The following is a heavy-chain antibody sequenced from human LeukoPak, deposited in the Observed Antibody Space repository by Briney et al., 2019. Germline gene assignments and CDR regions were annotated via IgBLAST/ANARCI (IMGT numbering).Heavy chain of an antibody. CDR1: GFTFSNAW. CDR2: IKSKTDVGTT. Sequence: GGSLRLSCAASGFTFSNAWMSWVRQAPGKGLEWVGRIKSKTDVGTTDYAAPVKGRFTISRDDSKNTLYLQMNSLKTEDTAVYYCTTERETYYYDSSGYYKPFDYWGQGTLVTVSS. V-gene: IGHV3-15*01. J-gene: IGHJ4*02. CDR3: TTERETYYYDSSGYYKPFDY. D-gene: IGHD3-22*01.